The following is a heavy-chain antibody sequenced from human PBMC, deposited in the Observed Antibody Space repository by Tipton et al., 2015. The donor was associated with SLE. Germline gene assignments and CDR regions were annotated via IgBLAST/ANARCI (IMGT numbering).Heavy chain of an antibody. CDR2: INQGGNEI. CDR3: ARDPIVASVQDWFDP. D-gene: IGHD2-21*01. V-gene: IGHV3-7*03. Sequence: GSLRLSCEVAGFSFDRYWMSWIRQAPGKGLEWVANINQGGNEIYYLDSVEGRFTISRDNAKNSLFLQMNSLTTGDTAVYYCARDPIVASVQDWFDPWGQGTLVTVSS. J-gene: IGHJ5*02. CDR1: GFSFDRYW.